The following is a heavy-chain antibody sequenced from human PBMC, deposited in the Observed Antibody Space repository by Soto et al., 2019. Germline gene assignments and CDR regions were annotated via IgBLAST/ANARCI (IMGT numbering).Heavy chain of an antibody. Sequence: QVQLVQSGAEVKKPGASVKVSCKASGYTFTSYGISWVRQAPGQGLEWMGWISAYNGNTNYAQKLQGRVTMTTDTSTGTAYMELRSRRHDDTAVDCCARGGGWNRGYYGMDVWGQGTTVTVSS. CDR1: GYTFTSYG. J-gene: IGHJ6*02. D-gene: IGHD1-1*01. V-gene: IGHV1-18*01. CDR2: ISAYNGNT. CDR3: ARGGGWNRGYYGMDV.